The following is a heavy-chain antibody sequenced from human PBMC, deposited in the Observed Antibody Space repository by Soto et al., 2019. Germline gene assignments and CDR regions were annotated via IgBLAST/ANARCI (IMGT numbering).Heavy chain of an antibody. J-gene: IGHJ4*02. Sequence: GRSLRLSCASSGFTFSNAWMSWVRQAPGKGLEWVGRIKSKIYGGTTDNAAPVKGRFTISRDDSKKPLYLQMNSLKIEDTAVYFCTTVIGGYFSNWGQGILVTVSS. CDR1: GFTFSNAW. V-gene: IGHV3-15*01. CDR3: TTVIGGYFSN. CDR2: IKSKIYGGTT. D-gene: IGHD3-22*01.